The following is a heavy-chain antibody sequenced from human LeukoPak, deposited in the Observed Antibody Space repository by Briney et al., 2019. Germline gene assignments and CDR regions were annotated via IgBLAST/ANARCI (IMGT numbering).Heavy chain of an antibody. CDR1: GYTFTGYY. V-gene: IGHV1-2*02. CDR2: INPNSGGT. D-gene: IGHD2-21*01. Sequence: ASVKVSCKASGYTFTGYYMHWVRQAPGQGLEWMGWINPNSGGTNYAQKFQGRVTTTRDTSISTAYMELSRLRSDDTAVYYCARDPPWGYVVFNYWGQGTLVTVSS. J-gene: IGHJ4*02. CDR3: ARDPPWGYVVFNY.